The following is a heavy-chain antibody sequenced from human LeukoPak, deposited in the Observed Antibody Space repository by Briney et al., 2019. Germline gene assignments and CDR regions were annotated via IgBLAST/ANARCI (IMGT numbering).Heavy chain of an antibody. D-gene: IGHD2-21*02. CDR2: IYNGGTT. J-gene: IGHJ4*02. V-gene: IGHV3-66*01. CDR1: GFTVNY. CDR3: AKDCGGDCYYDSVY. Sequence: GGSLRLSCAASGFTVNYMTWVRQAPGKGLEWVSVIYNGGTTYYADSVKGRFTISRDNSENTLYLQMNSLRAEDTAVYYCAKDCGGDCYYDSVYWGQGILVTVSS.